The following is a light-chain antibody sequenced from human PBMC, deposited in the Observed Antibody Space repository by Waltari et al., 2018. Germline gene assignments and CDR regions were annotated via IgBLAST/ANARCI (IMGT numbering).Light chain of an antibody. V-gene: IGLV2-14*03. CDR1: SSDIGSYNC. CDR2: DVS. CDR3: TSYTTSKTLV. Sequence: QSALTQPTSVSGSPGQSITISCAGTSSDIGSYNCVCWYQQHPGKAPKLMISDVSARPSGVSNRFSGSKSGTTASLTISGLQAEDEADYYCTSYTTSKTLVFGGGTKVTVL. J-gene: IGLJ2*01.